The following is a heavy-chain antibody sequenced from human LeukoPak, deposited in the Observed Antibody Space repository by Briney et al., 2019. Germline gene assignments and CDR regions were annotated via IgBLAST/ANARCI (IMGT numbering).Heavy chain of an antibody. V-gene: IGHV4-4*02. CDR2: IYHSGST. Sequence: SKTLSLTCAVSGGSISSSNWWSWVRQPPGKGLEWIGEIYHSGSTNYNPSLKSRVTISVDKSKNQFSLKLSSVTAADTAVYYCARANRGGYSSSWYFGAFDIWGQGTMVTVSS. D-gene: IGHD6-13*01. CDR3: ARANRGGYSSSWYFGAFDI. CDR1: GGSISSSNW. J-gene: IGHJ3*02.